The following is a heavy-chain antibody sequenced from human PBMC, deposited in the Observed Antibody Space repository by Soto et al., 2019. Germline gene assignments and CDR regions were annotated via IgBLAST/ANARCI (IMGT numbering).Heavy chain of an antibody. D-gene: IGHD2-15*01. V-gene: IGHV3-21*01. CDR2: ISSSSSYI. J-gene: IGHJ6*02. CDR3: ARTSDRYYYYGMAV. CDR1: GFTFSSYS. Sequence: EVQLVESGGGLVKPGGSLRLSCAASGFTFSSYSMNWVRQAPGKGLEWVSSISSSSSYIYYADSVKGRFTISRDNAKNSLCLQMNRLGAEDTAVYYCARTSDRYYYYGMAVWGQGTAVTVSS.